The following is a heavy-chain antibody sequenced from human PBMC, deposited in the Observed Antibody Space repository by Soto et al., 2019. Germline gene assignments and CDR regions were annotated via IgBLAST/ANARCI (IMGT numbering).Heavy chain of an antibody. CDR3: WNSGYDYRQDDY. D-gene: IGHD5-12*01. CDR2: IYSGGST. CDR1: GFTVSSNY. J-gene: IGHJ4*02. Sequence: HPGGSLRLSCAASGFTVSSNYMSWVRQAPGKGLEWVSVIYSGGSTYYADSVKGRFTISRDNSKNTLYLQMNSLRAEDTAVYYCWNSGYDYRQDDYWGQGTLVTVSS. V-gene: IGHV3-66*01.